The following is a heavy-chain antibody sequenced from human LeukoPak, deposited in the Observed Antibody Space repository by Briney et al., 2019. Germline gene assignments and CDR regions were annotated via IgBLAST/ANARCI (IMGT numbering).Heavy chain of an antibody. J-gene: IGHJ4*02. CDR1: GFSFSSYA. CDR3: AKVPSQITMVRGVHFDY. D-gene: IGHD3-10*01. V-gene: IGHV3-23*01. Sequence: GGSLRLSCVLSGFSFSSYATSWVRQAPGKGLEWVSAISGSGDITYFADSVQGRFTVSRDSSKSTVYLQMNSLRAEDTAVYYCAKVPSQITMVRGVHFDYWGQGTLVTVSS. CDR2: ISGSGDIT.